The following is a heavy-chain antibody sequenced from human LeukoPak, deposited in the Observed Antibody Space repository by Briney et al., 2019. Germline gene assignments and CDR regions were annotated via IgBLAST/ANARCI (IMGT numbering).Heavy chain of an antibody. V-gene: IGHV3-23*01. Sequence: GGSLRLSCATSGFSFSSYAMSWVRQAPGKGLEWVSAMSSSDDGRYYAASVRGRFTISRDTSRSTLYLQMNSLRAEDAAVYYCAKAPLTSCRGAFCYPFDYWGQGTLVTVSS. D-gene: IGHD2-15*01. CDR2: MSSSDDGR. CDR1: GFSFSSYA. J-gene: IGHJ4*02. CDR3: AKAPLTSCRGAFCYPFDY.